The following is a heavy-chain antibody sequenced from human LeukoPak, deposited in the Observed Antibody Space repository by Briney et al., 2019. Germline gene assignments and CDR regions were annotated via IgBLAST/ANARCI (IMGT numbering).Heavy chain of an antibody. D-gene: IGHD6-13*01. CDR2: IIPIFATA. Sequence: SVKVSCKASGGTFSSYAISWVRQAPGQGLEWMGGIIPIFATANYAQKFQGRVTITADESTSTAYMELSSLRSEDTAVYYCARGLKPNSSSWYNYWGQGTLVTVSS. J-gene: IGHJ4*02. CDR3: ARGLKPNSSSWYNY. CDR1: GGTFSSYA. V-gene: IGHV1-69*13.